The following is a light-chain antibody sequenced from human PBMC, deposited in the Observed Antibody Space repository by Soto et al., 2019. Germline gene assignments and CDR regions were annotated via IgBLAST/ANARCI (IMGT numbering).Light chain of an antibody. V-gene: IGKV3-15*01. CDR3: QQYNGWPRT. CDR1: QRVGIN. CDR2: SAS. J-gene: IGKJ1*01. Sequence: EIVMTQSPATLSVSPGETATLSCRASQRVGINLAWYQQKPGQAPRLLIYSASTRASGIPDRFSGSGSGTEFTLTISSLQSEDFDFFYCQQYNGWPRTFGQGTKVEIK.